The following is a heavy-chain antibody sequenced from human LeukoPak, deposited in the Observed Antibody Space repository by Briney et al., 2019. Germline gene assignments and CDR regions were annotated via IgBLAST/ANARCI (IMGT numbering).Heavy chain of an antibody. D-gene: IGHD2-15*01. V-gene: IGHV3-21*01. CDR3: ARDVSSFTPFDY. CDR1: GFTFSSYS. Sequence: PGTSLRLSCAASGFTFSSYSMNWVRQAPGKGLEWVSSISSSSSYIYYADSVKGRFTISRDNAKNSLYLQMDSLRAEDTAVYYCARDVSSFTPFDYWGQGTLVTVSS. CDR2: ISSSSSYI. J-gene: IGHJ4*02.